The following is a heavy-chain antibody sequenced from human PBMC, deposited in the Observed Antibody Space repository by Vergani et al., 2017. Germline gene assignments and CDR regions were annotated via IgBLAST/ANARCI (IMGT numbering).Heavy chain of an antibody. Sequence: EVQLVESGGGLVKPGGSLRLSCAASGFTFSSYSMNWVRQAPGKGLEWVSAISGSGGSTYYADSVKGRFTISRDNSKNTLYLQMNSLRAEDTAVYYCAKGGYGSGSAHFDYWGQGTLVTVSS. J-gene: IGHJ4*02. CDR1: GFTFSSYS. CDR2: ISGSGGST. V-gene: IGHV3-23*04. CDR3: AKGGYGSGSAHFDY. D-gene: IGHD3-10*01.